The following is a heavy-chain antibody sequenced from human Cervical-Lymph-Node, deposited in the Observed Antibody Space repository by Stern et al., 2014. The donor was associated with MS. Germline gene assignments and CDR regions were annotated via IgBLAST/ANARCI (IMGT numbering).Heavy chain of an antibody. V-gene: IGHV1-18*04. CDR1: GYTFTSYG. Sequence: VQLLQSEAEVKKPGASVKVSCKASGYTFTSYGISWVRQAPGQGLEWMGRISDSNGNTNYAQKLQRRVTMTTATSTSTAYMELRSVRSDDTAVYYCARGLLGSENAFDIWGQGTMVPVSS. J-gene: IGHJ3*02. D-gene: IGHD2-15*01. CDR3: ARGLLGSENAFDI. CDR2: ISDSNGNT.